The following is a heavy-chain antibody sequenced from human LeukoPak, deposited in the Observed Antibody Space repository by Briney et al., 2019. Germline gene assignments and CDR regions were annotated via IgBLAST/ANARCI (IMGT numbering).Heavy chain of an antibody. CDR1: GGPFSGYY. D-gene: IGHD3-10*01. Sequence: PSETLSLTCAVYGGPFSGYYWSWIRQPPGKGLEWIGEINHSGSTNYNPSLKSRVTISVDTSKNQFSLKLSSVTAADTAVYYCARHLALLWFGGSNWFDPWGQGTLVTVSS. V-gene: IGHV4-34*01. CDR2: INHSGST. J-gene: IGHJ5*02. CDR3: ARHLALLWFGGSNWFDP.